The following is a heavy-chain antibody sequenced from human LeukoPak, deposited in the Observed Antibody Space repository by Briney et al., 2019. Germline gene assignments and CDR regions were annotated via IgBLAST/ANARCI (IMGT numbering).Heavy chain of an antibody. CDR3: ARGWYYYDSSGFREIDY. CDR1: GFTFSSYA. D-gene: IGHD3-22*01. V-gene: IGHV4-34*01. J-gene: IGHJ4*02. CDR2: INHSGST. Sequence: GSLRLSCAASGFTFSSYAVSWVRQAPGKGLEWIGEINHSGSTNYNPSLKSRVTISVDTSKNQFSLKLSSVTAADTAVYYCARGWYYYDSSGFREIDYWGQGTLVTVSS.